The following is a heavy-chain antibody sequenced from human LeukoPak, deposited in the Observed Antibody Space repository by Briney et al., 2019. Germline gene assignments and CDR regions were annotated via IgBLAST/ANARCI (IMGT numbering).Heavy chain of an antibody. CDR1: GFTVSSNY. J-gene: IGHJ4*02. D-gene: IGHD3-10*01. CDR2: IYSGGST. V-gene: IGHV3-53*01. Sequence: GGSLRLSCAASGFTVSSNYMSWVRQAPGKGLEWVSVIYSGGSTYYADSVKGRFTISRDNSKNTLYLQMSSLRAEDTAVYYCARGTPVGSGSFYDYWGQGTLVTVFS. CDR3: ARGTPVGSGSFYDY.